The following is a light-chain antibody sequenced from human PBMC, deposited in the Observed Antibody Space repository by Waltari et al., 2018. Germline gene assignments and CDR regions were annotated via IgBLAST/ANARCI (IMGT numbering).Light chain of an antibody. CDR2: WAP. CDR3: QQYYSIPRT. V-gene: IGKV4-1*01. Sequence: DIVMTQSPDSLAVSLGERATINCKSSQSLLYSSNNKNYLAWYQQKPGQPPKLLIYWAPTRESGVPDRFSGSGSGTDFTLTISSLQAEDVAVYYCQQYYSIPRTFGQGTKVEIK. J-gene: IGKJ1*01. CDR1: QSLLYSSNNKNY.